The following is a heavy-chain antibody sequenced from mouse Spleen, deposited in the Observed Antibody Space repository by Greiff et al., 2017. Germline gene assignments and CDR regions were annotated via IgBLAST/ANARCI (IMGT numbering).Heavy chain of an antibody. V-gene: IGHV5-9-3*01. CDR3: ARHDEYDRYFDY. CDR1: GFTFSSYA. J-gene: IGHJ2*01. CDR2: ISSGGGNT. D-gene: IGHD2-4*01. Sequence: EVQGVESGGGLVKLGGSLKLSCAASGFTFSSYAMSWVRQTPEKRLEWVATISSGGGNTYYPDSVKGRFTISRDNAKNTLYLQMSSLKSEDTAMYYWARHDEYDRYFDYWGQGTTLTVSS.